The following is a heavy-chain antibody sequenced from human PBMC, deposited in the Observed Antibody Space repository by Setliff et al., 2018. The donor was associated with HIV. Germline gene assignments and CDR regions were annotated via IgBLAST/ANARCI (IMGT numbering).Heavy chain of an antibody. CDR3: ARVYSRSWFFFDH. CDR2: RSTTGST. CDR1: GGSSSSSSFY. V-gene: IGHV4-61*05. Sequence: SETLSLTCTVSGGSSSSSSFYWGWIRQPPGKGLEWIGFRSTTGSTNYNPSLRSRVTISIDTSNNQFSLKLTSVTAADTAVYYCARVYSRSWFFFDHWGQGILVTVSS. J-gene: IGHJ4*02. D-gene: IGHD6-13*01.